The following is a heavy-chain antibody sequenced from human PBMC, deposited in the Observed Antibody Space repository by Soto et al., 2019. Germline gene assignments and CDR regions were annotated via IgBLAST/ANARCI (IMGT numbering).Heavy chain of an antibody. J-gene: IGHJ6*03. V-gene: IGHV4-34*01. D-gene: IGHD1-7*01. CDR3: AGTTSLQWYYKAV. CDR1: GGSFSGYY. CDR2: INHRGST. Sequence: ETLSLTCAVYGGSFSGYYWSWIRQPPGKGLEWIGEINHRGSTDYNTSLMSRVTISVDTSKNQFSLKLSSVTAADTAVYYCAGTTSLQWYYKAVWDQGTTVTVSS.